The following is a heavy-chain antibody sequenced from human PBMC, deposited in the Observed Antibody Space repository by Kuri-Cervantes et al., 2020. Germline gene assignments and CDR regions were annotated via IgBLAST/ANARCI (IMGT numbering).Heavy chain of an antibody. CDR3: ARWFGGRSHWLDP. J-gene: IGHJ5*02. D-gene: IGHD3-10*01. Sequence: ASVKVSCKTSGYTFTSYCMHWVRQAPGQGLEWMGIINPSGGSTSYAQKFQGRVTMTTDTSTNTAYMELRGLRSDDTAVYYCARWFGGRSHWLDPWGQGTLVTVSS. CDR1: GYTFTSYC. CDR2: INPSGGST. V-gene: IGHV1-46*01.